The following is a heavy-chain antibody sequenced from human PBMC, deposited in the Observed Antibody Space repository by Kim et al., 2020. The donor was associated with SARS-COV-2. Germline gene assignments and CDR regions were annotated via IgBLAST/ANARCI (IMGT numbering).Heavy chain of an antibody. D-gene: IGHD1-1*01. Sequence: SETLSLTCAVSGGSISSRGHSWTWIRQPPGKGLEWIGYIHDTGSAYHNPSLQSRVTISMDRSKNQFSLNLNSVTAADTAVYYCARGATTATTGYFDSWGQGTLVTVSS. CDR1: GGSISSRGHS. V-gene: IGHV4-30-2*01. CDR2: IHDTGSA. CDR3: ARGATTATTGYFDS. J-gene: IGHJ4*02.